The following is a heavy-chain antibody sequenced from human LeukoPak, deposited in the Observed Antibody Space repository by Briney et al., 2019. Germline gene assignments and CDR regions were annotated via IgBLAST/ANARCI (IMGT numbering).Heavy chain of an antibody. CDR3: ARGQLADSY. Sequence: AGGSLRLSCAASGFTFTTYWMSWIRQTPGKGLEWVAKIKPDGSEKSYVDSVKGRFTISRDNAKNSVFLQMDSLRVEGTALYYCARGQLADSYWGQGALVTVSS. V-gene: IGHV3-7*01. J-gene: IGHJ4*02. CDR2: IKPDGSEK. D-gene: IGHD3-22*01. CDR1: GFTFTTYW.